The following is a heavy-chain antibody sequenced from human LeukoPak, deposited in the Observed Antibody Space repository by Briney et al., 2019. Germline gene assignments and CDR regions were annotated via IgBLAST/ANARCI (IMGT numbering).Heavy chain of an antibody. CDR1: GGSISSGGYY. D-gene: IGHD3/OR15-3a*01. CDR2: IYYSGST. V-gene: IGHV4-31*03. Sequence: PSQTLSLTCTVSGGSISSGGYYWSWIRQHPGKGLEWIGDIYYSGSTYYNPSLKSRVTISVDTSKNQFSLKLSSVTAADTAVYYCARDSGFWTNYYYGMDVWGQGTTVTVSS. CDR3: ARDSGFWTNYYYGMDV. J-gene: IGHJ6*02.